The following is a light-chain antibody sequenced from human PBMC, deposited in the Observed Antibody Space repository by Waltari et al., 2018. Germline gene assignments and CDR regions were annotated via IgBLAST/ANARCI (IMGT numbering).Light chain of an antibody. CDR3: QQSYSTPPT. CDR2: AAS. V-gene: IGKV1-39*01. J-gene: IGKJ2*01. Sequence: DIQMTQSPSSLSASVGDRVTITCRASQSISSYLNWYQQKPGKAPKLLIYAASSFESGVPSRFGGSVSGTDFTLTISSLQPEDFATYYCQQSYSTPPTFGQGTKLEIK. CDR1: QSISSY.